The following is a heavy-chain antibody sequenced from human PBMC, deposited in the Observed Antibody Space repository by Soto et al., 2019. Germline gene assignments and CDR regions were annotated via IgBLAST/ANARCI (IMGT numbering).Heavy chain of an antibody. Sequence: PGGSLRLSCAASGFTFNNYAMSWVRQAPGKGLEWVSGISGTGGTTYYADSVKGRFTISRDNSKNTLSLQMDSLRADETAVYYCAKGASRPNFSVPNYYYFYGMDVWGQGTTVTVSS. J-gene: IGHJ6*02. CDR2: ISGTGGTT. V-gene: IGHV3-23*01. D-gene: IGHD6-6*01. CDR1: GFTFNNYA. CDR3: AKGASRPNFSVPNYYYFYGMDV.